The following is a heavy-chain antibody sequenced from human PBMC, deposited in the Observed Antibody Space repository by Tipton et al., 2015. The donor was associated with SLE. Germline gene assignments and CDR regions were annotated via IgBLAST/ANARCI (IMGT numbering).Heavy chain of an antibody. CDR3: TRGLTYYSRSGSFSTRTHDDY. CDR2: IIPVFGTA. J-gene: IGHJ4*02. CDR1: GGTFSSYA. V-gene: IGHV1-69*01. D-gene: IGHD3-10*01. Sequence: QSGAEVKKPGSSVKVSCKASGGTFSSYAISWVRQAPGQGLEWMGGIIPVFGTANYAQKFQGRVTITADESASTAYMELSSLRSEDTAVYYCTRGLTYYSRSGSFSTRTHDDYWGQGTLVTVSS.